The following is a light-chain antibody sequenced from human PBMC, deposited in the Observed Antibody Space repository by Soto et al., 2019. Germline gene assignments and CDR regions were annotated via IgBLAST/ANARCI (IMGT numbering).Light chain of an antibody. J-gene: IGKJ1*01. CDR3: QHYNSYSEA. Sequence: DIQMTQSPSTLSGSVGDRVTITCRASQTISSWLAWYQQTQGKAPKILIYKASTLKSGVPSRFSGSGSGTEFTLTISRLQPDDFETYYCQHYNSYSEAFGQGTKVDIK. CDR1: QTISSW. CDR2: KAS. V-gene: IGKV1-5*03.